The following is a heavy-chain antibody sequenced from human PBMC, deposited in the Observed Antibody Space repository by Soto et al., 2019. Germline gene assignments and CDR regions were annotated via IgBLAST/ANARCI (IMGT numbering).Heavy chain of an antibody. CDR2: ISSSSSYI. Sequence: GGSLILSCAASGFTFSSYSMNWVRQAPRKGLEWVSSISSSSSYIYYADSVEGRFTISRDNTKNSQYLQMNSLRAEDTAVFYCARDSRPKIAAANWFDPWGQGTLVTVSS. D-gene: IGHD6-13*01. J-gene: IGHJ5*02. CDR3: ARDSRPKIAAANWFDP. CDR1: GFTFSSYS. V-gene: IGHV3-21*01.